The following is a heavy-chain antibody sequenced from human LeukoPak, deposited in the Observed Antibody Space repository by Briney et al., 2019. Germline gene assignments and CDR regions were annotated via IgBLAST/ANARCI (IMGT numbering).Heavy chain of an antibody. Sequence: GGSLRLSCAASGFTVSRKYMSWVRQAPGKGLEWVSAISGSGGSTYYADSVKGRFTISRDNSKNTLYLQMNSLRAEDTAVYYCAKFTGDCSGGSCYPLRKYYFDYWGQGTLVTVSS. CDR1: GFTVSRKY. CDR2: ISGSGGST. V-gene: IGHV3-23*01. J-gene: IGHJ4*02. CDR3: AKFTGDCSGGSCYPLRKYYFDY. D-gene: IGHD2-15*01.